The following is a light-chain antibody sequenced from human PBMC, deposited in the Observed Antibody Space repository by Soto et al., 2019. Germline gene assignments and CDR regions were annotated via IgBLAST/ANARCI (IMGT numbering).Light chain of an antibody. CDR3: QQYGSLLT. Sequence: EIVLTQSPGTLSLSPGERATLSCRASQSVSSSYLAWYQQKPGQAPRLLIYGASSRATGIPDRFSGSVSGTDFTLTISRLEPEDFAVYYCQQYGSLLTFGPGTKVDSK. J-gene: IGKJ3*01. V-gene: IGKV3-20*01. CDR2: GAS. CDR1: QSVSSSY.